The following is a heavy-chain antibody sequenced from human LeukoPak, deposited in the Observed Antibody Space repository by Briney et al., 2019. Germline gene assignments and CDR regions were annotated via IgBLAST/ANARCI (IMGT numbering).Heavy chain of an antibody. J-gene: IGHJ4*02. Sequence: ASVKVSCKASGYTFTSYGMSWVRQAPGQGLQWMGWISAYKGNTKYAQNLQGRVTMTTDTSTSTAYMAMSRLRSDDTAVFYCARGSRYHDWLSPLDSWGQGTLVTVSS. CDR1: GYTFTSYG. V-gene: IGHV1-18*01. CDR2: ISAYKGNT. CDR3: ARGSRYHDWLSPLDS. D-gene: IGHD3-9*01.